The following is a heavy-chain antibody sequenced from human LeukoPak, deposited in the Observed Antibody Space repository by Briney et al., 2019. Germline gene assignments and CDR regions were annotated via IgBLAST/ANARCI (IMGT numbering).Heavy chain of an antibody. CDR1: GFTFSSYA. Sequence: PGGSLRLFCAASGFTFSSYAMSWVRQAPGKGLEWVSAISGSGGSTYYADSVKGRFTISRDNSKNTLYLQMNSLRAEDTAVYYCAKAPRSTLLFDYWGQGTLVTVSS. D-gene: IGHD1-1*01. V-gene: IGHV3-23*01. J-gene: IGHJ4*02. CDR3: AKAPRSTLLFDY. CDR2: ISGSGGST.